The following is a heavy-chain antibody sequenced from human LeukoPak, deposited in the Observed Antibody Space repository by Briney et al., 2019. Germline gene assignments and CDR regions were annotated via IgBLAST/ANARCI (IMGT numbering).Heavy chain of an antibody. J-gene: IGHJ4*02. CDR2: ITSSSAYM. V-gene: IGHV3-21*01. CDR3: ARAAALFHSASGSYTSHPYFDA. CDR1: GFTFSRYN. Sequence: GGSLRLSCAASGFTFSRYNMHWVRQAPGKGLEWVSAITSSSAYMDYADSVRGRFTISRDNAKDSLFLQMDSPRADDTAVYYCARAAALFHSASGSYTSHPYFDAWGQGTPVTVSS. D-gene: IGHD3-10*01.